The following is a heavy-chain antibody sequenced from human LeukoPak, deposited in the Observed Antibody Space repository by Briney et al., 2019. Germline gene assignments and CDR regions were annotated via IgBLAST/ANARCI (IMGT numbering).Heavy chain of an antibody. CDR3: ARDQRGYSYGAYHYYYYYYMDV. V-gene: IGHV3-11*04. Sequence: GGSLRLSCAASGFTFSDYYMSWIRQAPGKGLEWVSYISSSSSTIYYADSVKGRFTISRDNAKNSLYLQMNSLRAEDTAVYYCARDQRGYSYGAYHYYYYYYMDVWGKGTTVTISS. D-gene: IGHD5-18*01. CDR1: GFTFSDYY. J-gene: IGHJ6*03. CDR2: ISSSSSTI.